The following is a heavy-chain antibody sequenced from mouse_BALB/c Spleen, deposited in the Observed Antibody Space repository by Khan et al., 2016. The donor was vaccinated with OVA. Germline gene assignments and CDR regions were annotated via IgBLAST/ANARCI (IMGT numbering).Heavy chain of an antibody. CDR3: APVGSYYVSFVY. D-gene: IGHD1-1*01. CDR1: GYTFTSYV. J-gene: IGHJ3*01. V-gene: IGHV1S136*01. Sequence: VQLKQSGPEVVTPGASVKMSCKASGYTFTSYVMHWVKQKPGQGLEWIGYIYPFNDATKFNEKFTGKATLTSDKSSSTAYMELSSLTSEDSAVYYSAPVGSYYVSFVYWGQGTLVTVSA. CDR2: IYPFNDAT.